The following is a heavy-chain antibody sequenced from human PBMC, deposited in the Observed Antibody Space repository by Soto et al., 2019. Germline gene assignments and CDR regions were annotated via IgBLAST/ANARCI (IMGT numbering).Heavy chain of an antibody. CDR2: IYYSGST. J-gene: IGHJ6*02. D-gene: IGHD6-13*01. V-gene: IGHV4-31*03. Sequence: SETLSLTCTVPGGSISSGGYYWSWIRQHPGKGLDWIGYIYYSGSTYYNPSLKSRVTISVDTSKNQFSLKLSSVTAADTAVYYCARLKRYQQLVGQYYYRMAVWGRGTTVTVSS. CDR1: GGSISSGGYY. CDR3: ARLKRYQQLVGQYYYRMAV.